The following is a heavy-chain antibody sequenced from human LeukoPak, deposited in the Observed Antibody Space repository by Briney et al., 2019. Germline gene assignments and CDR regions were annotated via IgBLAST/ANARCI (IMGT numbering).Heavy chain of an antibody. CDR1: GYSFTSDW. J-gene: IGHJ3*02. V-gene: IGHV3-7*02. Sequence: GESLKISCQGSGYSFTSDWIGWVRQMPGKGLEWMANIKQDGSEKYYVDSVKGRFTISRDNAKNSLYLQMNSLRAEDTAVYHCARVLAVPISPKATDAFDIWGQGTMVTVSS. CDR3: ARVLAVPISPKATDAFDI. CDR2: IKQDGSEK. D-gene: IGHD1-26*01.